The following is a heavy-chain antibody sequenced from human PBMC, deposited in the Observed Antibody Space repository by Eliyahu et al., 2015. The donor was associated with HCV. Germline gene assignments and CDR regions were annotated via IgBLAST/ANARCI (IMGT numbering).Heavy chain of an antibody. V-gene: IGHV3-15*05. CDR3: TIQKVGVGAFDI. CDR1: GFTFSDPW. J-gene: IGHJ3*02. CDR2: IKSKSDGGTR. Sequence: EVQLVESGGGLVKPGGSLRLSCAASGFTFSDPWMAWVRQAPGKGLEWVGRIKSKSDGGTRDYAAPVKGRFTISRDDSKDTLYLEMNSLKSEDTAMYYCTIQKVGVGAFDIRGQGTMVTVSS. D-gene: IGHD2-15*01.